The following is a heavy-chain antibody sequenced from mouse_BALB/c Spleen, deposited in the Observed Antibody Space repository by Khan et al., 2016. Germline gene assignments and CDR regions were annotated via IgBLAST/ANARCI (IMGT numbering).Heavy chain of an antibody. V-gene: IGHV1-5*01. CDR2: IYPGNIDA. D-gene: IGHD3-2*01. Sequence: VQLQQSGTVLARPGASVKMSCKASGYTFSNYWMHWVKQRPGQGLEWIGVIYPGNIDATYNQKFKGKAELTAVTSTSTAYLELSSLTDEDSAVYSCTRVDTTGYAWFAYWGQGALVTVSA. CDR3: TRVDTTGYAWFAY. J-gene: IGHJ3*01. CDR1: GYTFSNYW.